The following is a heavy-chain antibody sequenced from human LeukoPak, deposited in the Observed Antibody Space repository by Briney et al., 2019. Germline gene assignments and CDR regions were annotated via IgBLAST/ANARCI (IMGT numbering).Heavy chain of an antibody. CDR1: GGSISNYY. CDR3: ARRRYHGFDY. CDR2: IYYSGTT. Sequence: SETLSLTCTVSGGSISNYYWNWIRQPPGKGLEWIGYIYYSGTTNYNPSLKSRVSMSVDTSKNQFSLKLSSVTAADTAVYYCARRRYHGFDYWGQGTLVTVSS. D-gene: IGHD1-14*01. V-gene: IGHV4-59*12. J-gene: IGHJ4*02.